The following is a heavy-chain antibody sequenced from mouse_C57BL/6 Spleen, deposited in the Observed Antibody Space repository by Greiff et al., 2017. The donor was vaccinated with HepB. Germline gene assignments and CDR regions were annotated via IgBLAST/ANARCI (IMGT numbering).Heavy chain of an antibody. J-gene: IGHJ1*03. CDR2: INPSSGYT. Sequence: QVQLKESGAELARPGASVKMSCKASGYTFTSYTMHWVKQRPGQGLEWIGYINPSSGYTKYNQKFKDKATLTADKSSSTAYMQLSSLTSEDSAVYYCARPYYGNYGYFDVWGTGTTVTVSS. CDR1: GYTFTSYT. CDR3: ARPYYGNYGYFDV. D-gene: IGHD2-10*01. V-gene: IGHV1-4*01.